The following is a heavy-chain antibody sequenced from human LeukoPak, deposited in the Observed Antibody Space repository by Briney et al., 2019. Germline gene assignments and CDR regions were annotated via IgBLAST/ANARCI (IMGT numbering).Heavy chain of an antibody. CDR2: IIPILGIA. J-gene: IGHJ6*02. Sequence: GASVKVSCKASGGTFSSYAISWVRQAPGQGLEWMGRIIPILGIANYAQKFQGRVTITADKSTSTAYMELSSLRSEDTAVYYCASLPAYYYYGMDVWGQGTTVTVSS. CDR3: ASLPAYYYYGMDV. V-gene: IGHV1-69*04. CDR1: GGTFSSYA.